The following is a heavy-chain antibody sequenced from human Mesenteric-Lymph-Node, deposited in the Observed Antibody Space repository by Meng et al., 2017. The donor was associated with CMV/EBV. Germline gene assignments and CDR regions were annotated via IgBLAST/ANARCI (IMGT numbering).Heavy chain of an antibody. V-gene: IGHV3-48*03. CDR1: GFTFSSYE. CDR2: ISNSGGTI. J-gene: IGHJ4*02. CDR3: VRDVMEVVFDY. Sequence: GESLKISCAASGFTFSSYEMNWVRQAPGKGLEWISYISNSGGTIYYADSVKGRFTISRDNAKNSLYLQMNNLRAEDTAVYYCVRDVMEVVFDYWGQGTLVTVSS. D-gene: IGHD2-2*01.